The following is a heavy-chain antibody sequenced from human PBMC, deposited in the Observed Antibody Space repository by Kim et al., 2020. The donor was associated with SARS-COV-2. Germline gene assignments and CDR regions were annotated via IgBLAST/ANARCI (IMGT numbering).Heavy chain of an antibody. Sequence: GGSLRLSCAASGFTFSDYYMSWIRQAPGKGLEWVSYISSSGSTIYYADSVKGRFTISRDNAKNSLYLQMNSLRAEDTAVYYCARDRQYYYGSGSYYNSHSEYWGQGTLVTVSS. V-gene: IGHV3-11*04. D-gene: IGHD3-10*01. CDR2: ISSSGSTI. CDR1: GFTFSDYY. J-gene: IGHJ4*02. CDR3: ARDRQYYYGSGSYYNSHSEY.